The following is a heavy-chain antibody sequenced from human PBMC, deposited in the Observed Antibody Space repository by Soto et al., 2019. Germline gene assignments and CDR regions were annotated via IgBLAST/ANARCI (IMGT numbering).Heavy chain of an antibody. Sequence: GGSLRLSCAASGFTFSSYGMHWVRQAPGKGLEWVAVIWYDGSNKYYADSVKGRFTISRDNSKNTLYLQMNSLRAEDTAVYYCARDINVAATSVVYYYYYMDVWGKGTTVTVSS. V-gene: IGHV3-33*01. D-gene: IGHD2-15*01. CDR2: IWYDGSNK. CDR3: ARDINVAATSVVYYYYYMDV. CDR1: GFTFSSYG. J-gene: IGHJ6*03.